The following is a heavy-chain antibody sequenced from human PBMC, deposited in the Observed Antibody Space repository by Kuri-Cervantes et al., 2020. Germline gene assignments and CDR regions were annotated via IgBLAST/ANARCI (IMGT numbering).Heavy chain of an antibody. D-gene: IGHD6-19*01. V-gene: IGHV1-18*01. CDR1: GYTFTTYG. CDR2: ISAYNGDA. J-gene: IGHJ4*02. CDR3: ASVSGYSSGWYFDY. Sequence: ASVKVSCKASGYTFTTYGINWVRQAPGQELEWMGWISAYNGDANYAQKFQGRVTMTTDTSSSTAYMELRSLRSDDTAVYYCASVSGYSSGWYFDYWGQGTLVTVSS.